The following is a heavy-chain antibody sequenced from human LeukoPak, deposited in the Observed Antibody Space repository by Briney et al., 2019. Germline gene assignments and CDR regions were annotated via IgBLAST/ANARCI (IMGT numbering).Heavy chain of an antibody. CDR3: ANFPSHPYYYDSSGYYQDAFDI. V-gene: IGHV1-69*04. J-gene: IGHJ3*02. D-gene: IGHD3-22*01. CDR1: GGTFSSYA. CDR2: IIPILGIA. Sequence: SVKVSCKASGGTFSSYAISWVRQAPGQGLEWMGRIIPILGIANYALKFQGRVTITADKSTSTAYMELSSLRSEDTAVYYCANFPSHPYYYDSSGYYQDAFDIWGQGTMVTVSS.